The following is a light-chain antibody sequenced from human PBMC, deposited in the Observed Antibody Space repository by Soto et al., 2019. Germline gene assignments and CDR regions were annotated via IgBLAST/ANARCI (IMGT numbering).Light chain of an antibody. J-gene: IGLJ2*01. CDR1: SSDIGAHTY. CDR2: NVS. V-gene: IGLV2-14*01. CDR3: SSYAGGFVV. Sequence: QSALTQPASVSGSPGQSITISCTGTSSDIGAHTYVSWFRQHPGKVPKVIIYNVSTRPSGISDRFSGSKSGNTASLTISGLQAEDEADYYCSSYAGGFVVFGGGTKVTVL.